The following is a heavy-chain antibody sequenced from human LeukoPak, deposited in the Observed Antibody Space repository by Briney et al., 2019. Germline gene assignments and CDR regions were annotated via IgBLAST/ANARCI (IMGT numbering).Heavy chain of an antibody. Sequence: GGSLRLSCAASGFTFSSYWMSWVRQAPGKGLEWVANIKQDGSEKYYVDSVKGRFTISRDNAKNSLYLQMNSLRAEDTAVYYCAREGVGYDSSGYYYYWGQGTLVTVSS. D-gene: IGHD3-22*01. CDR2: IKQDGSEK. V-gene: IGHV3-7*01. CDR1: GFTFSSYW. CDR3: AREGVGYDSSGYYYY. J-gene: IGHJ4*02.